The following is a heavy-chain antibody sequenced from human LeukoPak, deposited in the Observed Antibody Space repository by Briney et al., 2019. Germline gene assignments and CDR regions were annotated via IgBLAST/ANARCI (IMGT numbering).Heavy chain of an antibody. CDR1: GGSISSYY. D-gene: IGHD3-10*01. J-gene: IGHJ4*02. CDR3: ARDHGSGSPDDY. Sequence: SETLSLTCTVSGGSISSYYWSWIRQPPGKGLEWIGEINHSGSTNYNPSLKSRVTISVDTSKNQFSLKLSSVTAADTAVYYCARDHGSGSPDDYWGQGTLVTVSS. V-gene: IGHV4-34*01. CDR2: INHSGST.